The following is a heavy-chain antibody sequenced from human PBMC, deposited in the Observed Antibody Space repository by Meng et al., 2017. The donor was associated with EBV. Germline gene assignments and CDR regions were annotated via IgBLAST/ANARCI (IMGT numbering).Heavy chain of an antibody. J-gene: IGHJ4*02. CDR2: IYYSGST. D-gene: IGHD3-16*01. Sequence: QLLRQEAGPGLVKPSETLSLTCTVSGGSISSSSYYWGWIRQPPGKGLEWIGSIYYSGSTYYNPSLKSRVTISVDTSKNQFSLKLSSVTAADTAVYYCARDLGRGSRGALLDYWGQGTLVTVSS. CDR3: ARDLGRGSRGALLDY. V-gene: IGHV4-39*07. CDR1: GGSISSSSYY.